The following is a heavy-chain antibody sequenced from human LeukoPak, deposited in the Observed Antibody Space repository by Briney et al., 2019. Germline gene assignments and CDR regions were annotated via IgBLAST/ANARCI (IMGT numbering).Heavy chain of an antibody. J-gene: IGHJ4*02. CDR3: AKGLPYYYDSSGYYKPTFDY. D-gene: IGHD3-22*01. CDR1: GFTFSDYG. V-gene: IGHV3-30*18. CDR2: ISYDGSNK. Sequence: PGGSLRLSCAASGFTFSDYGMHWVRQAPGKGLEWVAVISYDGSNKYYADSVKGRFTISRDNSKNTLYLQMNSLRAEDTAVYYCAKGLPYYYDSSGYYKPTFDYWGQGTLVTVSS.